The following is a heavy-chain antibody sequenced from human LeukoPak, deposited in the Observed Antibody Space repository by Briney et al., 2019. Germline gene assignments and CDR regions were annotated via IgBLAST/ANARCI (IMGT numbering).Heavy chain of an antibody. V-gene: IGHV3-30*18. D-gene: IGHD6-6*01. Sequence: PGGSLRLSCAASGFTFSSYGMHWVRQAPGKGLEWVAVISYDGSNKYYADSVKGRFTISRDNSKNTLYLQMNSLRAEDTAVYYCAKDWRLYSSSGWFDPWGQGTLVTVSS. CDR1: GFTFSSYG. J-gene: IGHJ5*02. CDR2: ISYDGSNK. CDR3: AKDWRLYSSSGWFDP.